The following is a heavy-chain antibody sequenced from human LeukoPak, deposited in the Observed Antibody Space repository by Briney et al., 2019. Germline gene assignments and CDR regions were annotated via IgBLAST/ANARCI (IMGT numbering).Heavy chain of an antibody. J-gene: IGHJ4*02. CDR2: INPNSGGT. V-gene: IGHV1-2*02. CDR3: ARGGVDGRDGYNCGY. CDR1: GYSFTGYY. D-gene: IGHD5-24*01. Sequence: GASVKVFCKASGYSFTGYYMHWVRQAPGQGLEWMGWINPNSGGTNYAQKFQGRVTMTRDTSISTAYMELSRLRSDDTAVYYCARGGVDGRDGYNCGYWGQGTLVTVSS.